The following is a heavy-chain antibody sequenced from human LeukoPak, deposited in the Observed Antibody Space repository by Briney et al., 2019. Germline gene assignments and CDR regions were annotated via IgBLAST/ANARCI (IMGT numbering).Heavy chain of an antibody. V-gene: IGHV3-15*01. J-gene: IGHJ4*02. CDR1: GFTFSNAW. CDR2: IKSKTDGGTT. CDR3: TTDLLGNDYGDY. Sequence: GGSLRLSCAASGFTFSNAWMSWVRQAPGKGLEWVGRIKSKTDGGTTDYAAPVKGRFTISRDDSKNTLYLQMNSLKTKDTAVYYCTTDLLGNDYGDYWGQGTLVTVSS.